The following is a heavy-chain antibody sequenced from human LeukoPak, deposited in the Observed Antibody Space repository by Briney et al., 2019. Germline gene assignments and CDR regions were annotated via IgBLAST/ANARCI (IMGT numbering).Heavy chain of an antibody. J-gene: IGHJ5*02. Sequence: PGGSLRLSCAASGFTFSDYYMSWIRQAPGKGLEWVSYISSSGSTIYYADSVKGRFTISRDNAKNSLYLQMNSLRAEDTAVYYCARDPRNYYDSSGYLNWFDPWGQGTLVTVSS. CDR1: GFTFSDYY. CDR2: ISSSGSTI. D-gene: IGHD3-22*01. V-gene: IGHV3-11*01. CDR3: ARDPRNYYDSSGYLNWFDP.